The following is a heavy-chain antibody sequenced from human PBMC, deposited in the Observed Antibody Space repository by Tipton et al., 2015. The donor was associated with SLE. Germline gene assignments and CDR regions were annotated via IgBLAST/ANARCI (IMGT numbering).Heavy chain of an antibody. CDR2: MNPNSGTT. CDR1: GYTFTNYD. D-gene: IGHD1-26*01. V-gene: IGHV1-8*01. CDR3: ARGSGIGTVSFGLDV. Sequence: QSGAEVKKPGASVKVSCKASGYTFTNYDINWVRQATGQGLEWMGWMNPNSGTTGCAQKFQGRVTMTRNTSISTAYMELRTLRYEDTAVYYCARGSGIGTVSFGLDVWGQGTTVIVSS. J-gene: IGHJ6*02.